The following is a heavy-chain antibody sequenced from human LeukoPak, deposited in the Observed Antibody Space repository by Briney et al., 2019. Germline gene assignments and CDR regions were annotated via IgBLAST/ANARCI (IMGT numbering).Heavy chain of an antibody. V-gene: IGHV3-21*01. CDR1: GFTFSTYW. CDR3: ARGRIAAAGTVDY. Sequence: GGSLRLSCAASGFTFSTYWMSWVRQAPGKGLEWVSSISSSSSYIYYADSVKGRFTISRDNAKNSLYLQMNSLRAEDTAVYYCARGRIAAAGTVDYWGQGTLVTVSS. CDR2: ISSSSSYI. D-gene: IGHD6-13*01. J-gene: IGHJ4*02.